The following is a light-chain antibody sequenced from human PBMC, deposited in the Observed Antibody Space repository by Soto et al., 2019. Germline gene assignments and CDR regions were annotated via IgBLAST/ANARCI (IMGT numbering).Light chain of an antibody. J-gene: IGLJ2*01. V-gene: IGLV1-47*01. CDR3: AAWDDRLSVV. Sequence: QSVLTQPPSASRTPGQRVTISCSGSSSNIGSNYVYWYQQLPGTAPKLLIYRNNQRPSGVPARFSGSKSGTSASLAISGLRSEDEADYYCAAWDDRLSVVFGGGTKLTVL. CDR2: RNN. CDR1: SSNIGSNY.